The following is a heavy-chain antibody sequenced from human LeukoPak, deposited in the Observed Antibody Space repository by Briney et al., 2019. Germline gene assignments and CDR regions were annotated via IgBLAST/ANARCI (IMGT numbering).Heavy chain of an antibody. J-gene: IGHJ1*01. Sequence: GGSLRLSCEASGFTFSKHGLNWVRQAPGKGLEWVSSISSSSSYIYYADSVKGRFTISRDDAKNSLYLQMNSLRAEDTAVYYCARASTYAFFQQWGRGTLVTVSS. CDR3: ARASTYAFFQQ. CDR1: GFTFSKHG. D-gene: IGHD2-2*01. V-gene: IGHV3-21*01. CDR2: ISSSSSYI.